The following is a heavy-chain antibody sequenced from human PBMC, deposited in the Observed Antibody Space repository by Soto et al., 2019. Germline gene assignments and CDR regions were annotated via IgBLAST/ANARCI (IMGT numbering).Heavy chain of an antibody. CDR3: ARARNCVFCSGYYDYHYVKGV. CDR2: MNPNSGNT. D-gene: IGHD3-3*01. J-gene: IGHJ6*02. V-gene: IGHV1-8*01. Sequence: GASVKVSCKASGYTFTSYDINWVRQATGQGLEWMGWMNPNSGNTGYAQKFQGRVTMTRNTSISTAYMKLSSLRSEDTAVYYRARARNCVFCSGYYDYHYVKGVCGQGTTVTVCS. CDR1: GYTFTSYD.